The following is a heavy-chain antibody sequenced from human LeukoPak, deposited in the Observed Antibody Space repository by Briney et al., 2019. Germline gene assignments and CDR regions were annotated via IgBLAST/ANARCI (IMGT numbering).Heavy chain of an antibody. V-gene: IGHV4-28*01. J-gene: IGHJ3*02. Sequence: SETLSLTCAVSGYSISSNNWWAWIRRPPGKGLEWIGYMYHSGSTYNNPYNPSLSSRVTSSIDTSKNHFSLKLDSVTEIDTAMYYCARNQAVAGNHGAFVIWGQGTLVTVSS. D-gene: IGHD6-19*01. CDR1: GYSISSNNW. CDR3: ARNQAVAGNHGAFVI. CDR2: MYHSGST.